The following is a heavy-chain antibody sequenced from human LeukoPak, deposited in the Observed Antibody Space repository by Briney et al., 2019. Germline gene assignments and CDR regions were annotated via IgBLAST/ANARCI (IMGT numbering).Heavy chain of an antibody. CDR1: GGSINNFY. V-gene: IGHV4-4*07. CDR2: IHASENT. CDR3: ARGSNYYGSGSAYYYYMDV. J-gene: IGHJ6*03. D-gene: IGHD3-10*01. Sequence: SETPSLTCTFSGGSINNFYWSWIRQPAGKGLEWIGRIHASENTNYNPSLKSRVTMSVDTSKNQFSLKLSSVTAADTAVYYCARGSNYYGSGSAYYYYMDVWGKGTTVTVSS.